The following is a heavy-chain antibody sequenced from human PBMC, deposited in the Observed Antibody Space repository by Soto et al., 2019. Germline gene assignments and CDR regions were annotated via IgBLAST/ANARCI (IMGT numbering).Heavy chain of an antibody. CDR3: ARGMGAAAAYFDF. D-gene: IGHD6-13*01. CDR1: GFTFSDYY. J-gene: IGHJ4*02. CDR2: ISSSTSHT. V-gene: IGHV3-11*05. Sequence: QVQLVESGGGLVKPGGSLRLSCAVSGFTFSDYYMTWIRQAPGKGLEWVSYISSSTSHTNYADSVKGRFTISRDNANNSLFLQMNSLRAEDTAVYYCARGMGAAAAYFDFWGQGTLVTVSS.